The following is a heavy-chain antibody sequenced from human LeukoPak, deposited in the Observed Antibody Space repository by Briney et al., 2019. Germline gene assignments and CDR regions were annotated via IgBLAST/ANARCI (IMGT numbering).Heavy chain of an antibody. Sequence: GGSLRLSCAASGFTFDDYAMHWVRQAPGKGLEWVSGISWNSGSIGYADSVKGRFTISRDNAKNSLYLQMNSLRAEGTALYYCAKDGEAAAADDYYYGMDVWGQGTTVTVSS. J-gene: IGHJ6*02. V-gene: IGHV3-9*01. CDR3: AKDGEAAAADDYYYGMDV. D-gene: IGHD6-13*01. CDR2: ISWNSGSI. CDR1: GFTFDDYA.